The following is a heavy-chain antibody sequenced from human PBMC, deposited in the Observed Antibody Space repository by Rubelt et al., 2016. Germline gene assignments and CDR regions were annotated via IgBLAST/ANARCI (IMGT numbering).Heavy chain of an antibody. CDR2: INHSGST. CDR3: ASVRSWYYYYYGMDV. V-gene: IGHV4-34*01. D-gene: IGHD6-13*01. Sequence: QVQLQQWGAGLLKPSETLSLTCAVYGGSFSGYYWSWIRQPPGKGLEWIREINHSGSTNYNPSLKRRVTLSVDTCKIQFSLKLSSVTAADTAVYYCASVRSWYYYYYGMDVWGQGTTVTVSS. CDR1: GGSFSGYY. J-gene: IGHJ6*02.